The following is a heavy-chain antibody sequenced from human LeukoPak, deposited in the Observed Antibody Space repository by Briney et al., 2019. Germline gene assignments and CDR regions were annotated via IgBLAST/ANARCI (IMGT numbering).Heavy chain of an antibody. CDR3: ELMVYAHFDC. CDR2: ISSDSTTA. J-gene: IGHJ4*02. V-gene: IGHV3-48*01. CDR1: GFTFNTYR. Sequence: GGSLTLSCPASGFTFNTYRMNWVRQAPGKGLEWISYISSDSTTAYYAESVKGRFIIYRDNAKNSLLLHMNSLGAEDTAVYYCELMVYAHFDCWGQGALVTVSS. D-gene: IGHD2-8*01.